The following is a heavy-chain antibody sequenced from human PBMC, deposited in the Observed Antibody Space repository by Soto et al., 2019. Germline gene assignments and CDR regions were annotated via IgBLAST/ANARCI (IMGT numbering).Heavy chain of an antibody. Sequence: PGGSLRLSCAASGFTFNIYAMNWVRQAPGKGLEWVSSISSTGGSMYYSDSVKGRFTISRDNAKNSLYLQMNSLRAEDTAVYYCARARSQFYFWGQGTLVTVSS. CDR2: ISSTGGSM. V-gene: IGHV3-21*01. CDR1: GFTFNIYA. J-gene: IGHJ4*01. CDR3: ARARSQFYF.